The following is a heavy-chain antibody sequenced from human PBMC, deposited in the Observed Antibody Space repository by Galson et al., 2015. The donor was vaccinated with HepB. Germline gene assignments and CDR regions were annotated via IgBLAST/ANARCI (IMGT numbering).Heavy chain of an antibody. CDR1: GFNFDDYA. V-gene: IGHV3-9*01. CDR3: TKGRITFVRGELDS. J-gene: IGHJ4*02. Sequence: SLRLSCAASGFNFDDYAMHWVRHVPTKGLEWVSGLSWNGDKIGYADSVEGRFTVSRDNDNNSLHLEMNSLRPEDTGVYYCTKGRITFVRGELDSWGRGVLVTVSS. D-gene: IGHD3-10*01. CDR2: LSWNGDKI.